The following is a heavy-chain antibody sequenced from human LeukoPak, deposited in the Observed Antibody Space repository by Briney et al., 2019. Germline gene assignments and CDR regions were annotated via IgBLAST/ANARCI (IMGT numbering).Heavy chain of an antibody. CDR2: INTNTGNP. CDR1: GYTFTSYA. J-gene: IGHJ3*02. Sequence: ASVKVSCKASGYTFTSYAMNWVRQAPGQGLEWMGWINTNTGNPTYAQGFTGRFVFSLDTSVSTAYLQISSLKAEDTAVYYCARLVVVTAADAFDIWGQGTMVTVSS. D-gene: IGHD2-21*02. V-gene: IGHV7-4-1*02. CDR3: ARLVVVTAADAFDI.